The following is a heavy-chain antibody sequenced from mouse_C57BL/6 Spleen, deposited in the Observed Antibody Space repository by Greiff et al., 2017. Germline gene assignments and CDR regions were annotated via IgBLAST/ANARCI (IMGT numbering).Heavy chain of an antibody. J-gene: IGHJ4*01. CDR1: GYTFTSYW. CDR3: AYGSSYGYYAMDY. V-gene: IGHV1-64*01. D-gene: IGHD1-1*01. CDR2: IHPNSGST. Sequence: VQLQQPGAELVKPGASVKLSCKASGYTFTSYWMHWVKQRPGQGLEWIGMIHPNSGSTNYNEKFKSKATLTVDKSSSTAYMQLSSLTSEDSAVYYCAYGSSYGYYAMDYWGQGTSVTVSS.